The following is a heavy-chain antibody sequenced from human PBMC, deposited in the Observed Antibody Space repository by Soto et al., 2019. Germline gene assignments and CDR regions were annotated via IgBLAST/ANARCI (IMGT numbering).Heavy chain of an antibody. D-gene: IGHD2-15*01. Sequence: GGSLRLSCAASGFTFSSYDMHWVRQATGKGLEWVSAIGTAGDTYYPGSVKGRFTISRENAKNSLYLQMNSLRAEDTAGYYCARQGGCSGGSCYSGYYYYGMDVWGQGTTVTVSS. CDR2: IGTAGDT. V-gene: IGHV3-13*01. CDR3: ARQGGCSGGSCYSGYYYYGMDV. J-gene: IGHJ6*02. CDR1: GFTFSSYD.